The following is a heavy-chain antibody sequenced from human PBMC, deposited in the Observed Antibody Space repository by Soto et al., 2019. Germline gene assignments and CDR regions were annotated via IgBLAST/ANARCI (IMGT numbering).Heavy chain of an antibody. D-gene: IGHD2-2*01. CDR1: GFTFSSYA. J-gene: IGHJ5*02. CDR2: ISGSGGST. Sequence: PGGSLRLSCAASGFTFSSYAMSWVRQAPGKGLEWVSAISGSGGSTYYADSVKGRFTISRDNSKNTLYLQMNSLRAEDTAVYYCANIIAVVPAARHSGRSWFDTWGQGTLFTVSS. CDR3: ANIIAVVPAARHSGRSWFDT. V-gene: IGHV3-23*01.